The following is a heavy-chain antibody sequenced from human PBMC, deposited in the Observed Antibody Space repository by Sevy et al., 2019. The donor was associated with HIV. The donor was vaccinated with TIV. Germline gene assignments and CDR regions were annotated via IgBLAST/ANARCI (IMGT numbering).Heavy chain of an antibody. CDR1: GASMRSSHY. Sequence: SETLSLTCTVSGASMRSSHYWGWIRQPPGKGLEWIGSIYNGGTTYYNPSLKTRLTVSVDTSKNQFSLKLSSVTAADTAVYYCARVPQWLGSSFDSWGQGTLVTVSS. D-gene: IGHD6-19*01. J-gene: IGHJ4*02. CDR2: IYNGGTT. V-gene: IGHV4-39*01. CDR3: ARVPQWLGSSFDS.